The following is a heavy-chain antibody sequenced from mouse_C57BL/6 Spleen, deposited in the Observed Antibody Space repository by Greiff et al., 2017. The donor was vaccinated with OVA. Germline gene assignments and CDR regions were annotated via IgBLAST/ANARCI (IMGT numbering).Heavy chain of an antibody. V-gene: IGHV1-50*01. CDR2: IDPSDSYT. Sequence: QVQLQQSGAELVKPGASVKLSCKASGYTFTSYWMQWVKQRPGQGLEWIGEIDPSDSYTNYNQKFKGKATLTVDTSSSTAYMQLSSLTSEDSAVYYCAAIYYDYAVYWGQGTTLTVSA. CDR1: GYTFTSYW. CDR3: AAIYYDYAVY. J-gene: IGHJ2*01. D-gene: IGHD2-4*01.